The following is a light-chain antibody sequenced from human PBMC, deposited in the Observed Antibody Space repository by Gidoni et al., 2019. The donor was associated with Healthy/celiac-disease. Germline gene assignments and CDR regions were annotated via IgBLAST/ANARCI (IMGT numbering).Light chain of an antibody. J-gene: IGKJ3*01. CDR2: DAS. CDR3: QQRSNWPGT. CDR1: QSVSSY. Sequence: IVLTQSPATLSLSPGERATLSCRASQSVSSYLAWYQQKPGQAPRLLIYDASNRATGIPARFSGSGSGTDFTLTISSLEPEDFAVYYCQQRSNWPGTFXPXTKVDIK. V-gene: IGKV3-11*01.